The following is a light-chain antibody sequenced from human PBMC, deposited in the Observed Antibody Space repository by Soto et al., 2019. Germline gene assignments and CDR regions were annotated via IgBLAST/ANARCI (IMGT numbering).Light chain of an antibody. CDR1: QSVSRY. CDR3: QQYDNSGWT. CDR2: DAS. Sequence: EIVMTQSPATLSVSPGERATLSCRASQSVSRYLAWYQQRPGQAPRLLIYDASNRATGVPARFSGTGSGTDLTLTISSLEPEDVAVYYCQQYDNSGWTFGQGTKV. V-gene: IGKV3D-15*01. J-gene: IGKJ1*01.